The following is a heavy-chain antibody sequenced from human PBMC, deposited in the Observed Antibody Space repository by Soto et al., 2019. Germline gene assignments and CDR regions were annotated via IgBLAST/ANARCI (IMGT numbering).Heavy chain of an antibody. J-gene: IGHJ6*02. CDR2: ISYDGSNT. CDR1: GFTFSSYG. Sequence: SLRLSCAASGFTFSSYGMHWGRQAPGKGLEGVAVISYDGSNTYYGDTVKGRFTISRDNSKNTLSLQMNSLRAEDTSVYYCARERIPTCMDVWGQGTTVTVSS. CDR3: ARERIPTCMDV. V-gene: IGHV3-30*03.